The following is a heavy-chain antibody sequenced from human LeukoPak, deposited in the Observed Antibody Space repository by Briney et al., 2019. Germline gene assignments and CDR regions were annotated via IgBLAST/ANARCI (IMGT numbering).Heavy chain of an antibody. V-gene: IGHV3-72*01. CDR2: SRNKDHMYST. CDR3: VRGHDSFDY. Sequence: GGSLRLSCVVSGFTFSDHYMDWVRQAAGKGLEWVGRSRNKDHMYSTEYAASVEGRFTISRDLSKNSLYLLMNSLKVEDTAIYYCVRGHDSFDYWGQGTLVTVSS. J-gene: IGHJ4*02. CDR1: GFTFSDHY.